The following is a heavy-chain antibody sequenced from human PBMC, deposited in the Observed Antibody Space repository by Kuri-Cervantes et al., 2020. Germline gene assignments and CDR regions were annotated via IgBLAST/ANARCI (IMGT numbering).Heavy chain of an antibody. CDR3: ARASSSSWGYYYYYYGMDV. CDR2: ISGRAVAT. Sequence: GESLKISCTASGFTFSNHAMSWVRQAPGKGLEWVSHISGRAVATYYADSVKGRFTISRDNSKNTLFLQMNSLRAEDTAVYYCARASSSSWGYYYYYYGMDVWGQGTTVTVSS. V-gene: IGHV3-23*01. CDR1: GFTFSNHA. D-gene: IGHD6-13*01. J-gene: IGHJ6*02.